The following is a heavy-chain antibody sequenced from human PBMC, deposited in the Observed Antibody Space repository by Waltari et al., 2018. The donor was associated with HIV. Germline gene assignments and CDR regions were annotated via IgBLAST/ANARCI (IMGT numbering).Heavy chain of an antibody. CDR3: ARGVFSLIVAGTNFDY. J-gene: IGHJ4*02. V-gene: IGHV4-34*01. CDR2: IDHSGTS. D-gene: IGHD5-12*01. Sequence: VQLPQWGTGLLKPSDTLALTCAVYGGSFNNYYWSWFRQPPGKGLEWIGQIDHSGTSHYNPTLKDRLTMSVDTSKNQFSLKLTSATAADTAVFYCARGVFSLIVAGTNFDYWGQGFLVTVSS. CDR1: GGSFNNYY.